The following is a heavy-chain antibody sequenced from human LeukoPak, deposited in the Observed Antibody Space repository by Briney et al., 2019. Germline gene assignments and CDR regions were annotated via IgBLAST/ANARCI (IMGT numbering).Heavy chain of an antibody. J-gene: IGHJ4*02. V-gene: IGHV3-33*01. CDR3: AREAYYYDSSGYYGLDY. D-gene: IGHD3-22*01. CDR2: IWYDGSNK. CDR1: GFTFSSYG. Sequence: PGGSLRPSCAASGFTFSSYGMHWVRQAPGKGLEWVAVIWYDGSNKYYADSVKGRFTISRDNSKNTLYLQMNSLRAEDTAVYYCAREAYYYDSSGYYGLDYWGQGTLVTVSS.